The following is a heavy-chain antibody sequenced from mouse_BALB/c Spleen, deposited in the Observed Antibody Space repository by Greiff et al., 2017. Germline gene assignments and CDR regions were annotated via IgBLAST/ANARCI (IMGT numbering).Heavy chain of an antibody. J-gene: IGHJ3*01. CDR3: TRDRDYGYDGPAWFAY. Sequence: EVKLVESGGGLVKPGGSLKLSCAASGFTFSSYTMSWVRQTPEKRLEWVATISSGGSYTYYPDSVKGRFTISRDNAKNTLYLQMSSLKSEDTAMYYCTRDRDYGYDGPAWFAYWGQGTLVTVSA. CDR2: ISSGGSYT. CDR1: GFTFSSYT. D-gene: IGHD2-2*01. V-gene: IGHV5-6-4*01.